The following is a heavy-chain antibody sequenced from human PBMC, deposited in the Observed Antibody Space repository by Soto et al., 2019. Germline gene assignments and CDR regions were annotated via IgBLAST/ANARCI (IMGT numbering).Heavy chain of an antibody. CDR1: GYTFTSYG. CDR2: ISAYNGNT. Sequence: QVQLVQSGAEVKKPGASVKVSCKASGYTFTSYGISWVRQAPGQGLEWMGWISAYNGNTNYAQKLQGRVTMTTDTSTSTAYMELRSLRSDDTAVYYCASSVHYRSGWYGGYGMDVWGQGTTVTVSS. D-gene: IGHD6-19*01. CDR3: ASSVHYRSGWYGGYGMDV. V-gene: IGHV1-18*01. J-gene: IGHJ6*02.